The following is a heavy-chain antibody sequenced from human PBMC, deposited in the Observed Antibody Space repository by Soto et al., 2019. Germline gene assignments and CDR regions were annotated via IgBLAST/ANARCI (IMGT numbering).Heavy chain of an antibody. CDR1: GASMSTSY. CDR2: IHHTGST. CDR3: ARANFCGGYDCYASIDI. V-gene: IGHV4-4*09. D-gene: IGHD2-21*01. Sequence: QVQLQESGPGLVKPSETLSLTCTVSGASMSTSYWSWIRQSSQRGLEWIGYIHHTGSTSSPPAIRRRVTMSGYTSKTQIPRQLTSVTAEYAAVYFCARANFCGGYDCYASIDIWCPGTRVTVSS. J-gene: IGHJ4*02.